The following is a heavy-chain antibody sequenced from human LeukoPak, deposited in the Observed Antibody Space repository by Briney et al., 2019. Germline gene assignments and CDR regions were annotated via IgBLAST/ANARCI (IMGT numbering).Heavy chain of an antibody. CDR3: ARKASSGSYYPLYYYYYMDV. J-gene: IGHJ6*03. V-gene: IGHV4-59*01. D-gene: IGHD3-10*01. CDR2: IYYSGST. CDR1: GGSISSYY. Sequence: PSETLSLTCTVSGGSISSYYWSWIRQPPGKGLEWIGYIYYSGSTNYNPSLKSRVTISVDTSKNQFSLKLSFVTAADTAVYYCARKASSGSYYPLYYYYYMDVWGKGTTVTVSS.